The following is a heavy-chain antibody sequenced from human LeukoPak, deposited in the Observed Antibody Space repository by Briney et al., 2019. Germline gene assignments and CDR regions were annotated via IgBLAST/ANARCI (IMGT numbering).Heavy chain of an antibody. J-gene: IGHJ5*02. D-gene: IGHD6-19*01. CDR1: GGSISSYY. CDR2: IYCSGST. CDR3: ARDAGSGAWFDP. Sequence: PSETLSLTCTVSGGSISSYYWSWIRQPPGKGLEWIGYIYCSGSTNYNPSLKSRVTISVDTSKNQFSLKLSSVTAADTAVYYCARDAGSGAWFDPWGQGTLVTVSS. V-gene: IGHV4-59*01.